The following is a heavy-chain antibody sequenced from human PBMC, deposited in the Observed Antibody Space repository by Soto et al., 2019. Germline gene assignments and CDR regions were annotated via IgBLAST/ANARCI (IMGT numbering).Heavy chain of an antibody. CDR2: ISYDGSNK. CDR3: ARARGLRPQPYSYYYYGMDV. D-gene: IGHD5-12*01. CDR1: GFTFSSYA. J-gene: IGHJ6*02. Sequence: PGGSLRLSCTASGFTFSSYAMHWVRQAPGKGLEWVAVISYDGSNKYYADSVKGRFTISRDNSKNTLYLQMNSLRAEDTAVYYCARARGLRPQPYSYYYYGMDVWGQGTTVTVSS. V-gene: IGHV3-30-3*01.